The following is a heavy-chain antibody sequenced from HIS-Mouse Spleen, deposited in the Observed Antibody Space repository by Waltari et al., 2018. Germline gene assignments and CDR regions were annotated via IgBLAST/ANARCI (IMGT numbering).Heavy chain of an antibody. CDR2: IIPILGIA. V-gene: IGHV1-69*04. D-gene: IGHD3-10*01. CDR3: ADGGSGSYYNY. J-gene: IGHJ4*02. CDR1: GGTFSSYA. Sequence: QVQLVQSGAEVKKPGSSVKVSCKASGGTFSSYAISWVRQAPGQGLEWMGRIIPILGIANYAQKFQGRVTITADKSTSTAYMGLSSLRSEDTAVYYCADGGSGSYYNYWGQGTLVTVSS.